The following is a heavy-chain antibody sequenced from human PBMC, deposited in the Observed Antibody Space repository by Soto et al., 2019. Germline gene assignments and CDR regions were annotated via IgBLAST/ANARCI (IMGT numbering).Heavy chain of an antibody. Sequence: QVQLVQSGAEVKKPGASVKVSCKASGYTFTSYDINWVRQATGQGLEWMGRMNPNSGNTAYAQKFLGRVTMTRNTSISTAYMELSSLSSEHTAVYYCARERTRGFDPWGQGTLVTVSS. J-gene: IGHJ5*02. CDR1: GYTFTSYD. V-gene: IGHV1-8*01. CDR2: MNPNSGNT. CDR3: ARERTRGFDP.